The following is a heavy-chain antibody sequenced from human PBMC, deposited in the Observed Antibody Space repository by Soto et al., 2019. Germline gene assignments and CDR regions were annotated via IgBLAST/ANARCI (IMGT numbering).Heavy chain of an antibody. D-gene: IGHD3-10*01. CDR3: ANPKPITMVRAPGYDMDV. Sequence: EVQLLESGGGLVQPGGSLRLSCAASGFTFSSYAMTWVRQAPGKGLEWVSGISGNGGSSYYADSVKGRFTISRDNSKNRXXLQMTGLRAGDRAVCYCANPKPITMVRAPGYDMDVWGQGTTVTVSS. CDR1: GFTFSSYA. J-gene: IGHJ6*02. CDR2: ISGNGGSS. V-gene: IGHV3-23*01.